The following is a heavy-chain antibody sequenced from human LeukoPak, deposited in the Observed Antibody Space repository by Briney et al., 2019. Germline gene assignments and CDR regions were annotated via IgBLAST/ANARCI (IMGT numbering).Heavy chain of an antibody. J-gene: IGHJ4*02. CDR1: GYSISSGYY. CDR3: ARHRADYYDSSGYYKVREYYFDY. Sequence: SETLSLTCTVSGYSISSGYYWGWIRQPPGKGLEWIGSIYHSGSTYYNPSLKSRVTISVDTSKDQFSLKLTSVTAADTAVYYCARHRADYYDSSGYYKVREYYFDYWGQGTLVTVSS. V-gene: IGHV4-38-2*02. D-gene: IGHD3-22*01. CDR2: IYHSGST.